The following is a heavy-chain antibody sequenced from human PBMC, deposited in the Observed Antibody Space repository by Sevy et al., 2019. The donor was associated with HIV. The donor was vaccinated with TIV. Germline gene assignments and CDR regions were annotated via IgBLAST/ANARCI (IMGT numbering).Heavy chain of an antibody. J-gene: IGHJ4*02. D-gene: IGHD6-13*01. CDR3: AREGGYSINLSPFY. Sequence: GGSLRLSCAASGFTFSAHAMHWVRQGPGKGLEWVALLSYDGSTKYYADSVKGRFTISRDNSKNTLYLQMDSLRTEDTAVYYCAREGGYSINLSPFYWGQGTLVTVSS. CDR1: GFTFSAHA. V-gene: IGHV3-30-3*01. CDR2: LSYDGSTK.